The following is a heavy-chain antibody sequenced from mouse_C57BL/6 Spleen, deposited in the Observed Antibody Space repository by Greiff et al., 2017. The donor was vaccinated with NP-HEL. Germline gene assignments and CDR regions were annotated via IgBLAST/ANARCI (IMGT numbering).Heavy chain of an antibody. CDR3: ARVRLDYYGSSYDY. J-gene: IGHJ2*01. CDR2: IDPSDSYT. D-gene: IGHD1-1*01. CDR1: GYTFTSYW. Sequence: QVQLQQSGAELVMPGASVKLSCKASGYTFTSYWMHWVKQRPGQGLEWIGEIDPSDSYTNYNQKFKGKSTLTVDKSSSTAYMQLSSLTSEDSAVYYCARVRLDYYGSSYDYWGQGTTLTVSS. V-gene: IGHV1-69*01.